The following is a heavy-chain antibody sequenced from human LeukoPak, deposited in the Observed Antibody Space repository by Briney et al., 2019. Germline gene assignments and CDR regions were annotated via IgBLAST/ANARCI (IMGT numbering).Heavy chain of an antibody. CDR1: GFTFSSYS. Sequence: GGSLRLSCAASGFTFSSYSMNWIRQAPGKGLEWVSSISSSTSYIYYADSVKGRFTISKDNAKNPLYLQMNSLRAEDTAVYYCARAGGSTVSHSDYWGQGTLVTVSS. D-gene: IGHD4-17*01. V-gene: IGHV3-21*01. CDR3: ARAGGSTVSHSDY. CDR2: ISSSTSYI. J-gene: IGHJ4*02.